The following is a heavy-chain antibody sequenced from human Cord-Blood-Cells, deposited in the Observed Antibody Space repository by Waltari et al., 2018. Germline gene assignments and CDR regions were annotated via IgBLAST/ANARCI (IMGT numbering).Heavy chain of an antibody. CDR3: ARVVIAGRLFDY. V-gene: IGHV4-34*01. CDR1: GGSFSGYY. D-gene: IGHD3-16*02. Sequence: QVQLQQWGAGLLKPSETLSLTCAVYGGSFSGYYWSWFRQPPGKGLEWIGEINHSGSTNYNPSLKSRVTISVDTSKNQFSLKLSSVTAADTDVYYCARVVIAGRLFDYWGQGTLVTVSS. CDR2: INHSGST. J-gene: IGHJ4*02.